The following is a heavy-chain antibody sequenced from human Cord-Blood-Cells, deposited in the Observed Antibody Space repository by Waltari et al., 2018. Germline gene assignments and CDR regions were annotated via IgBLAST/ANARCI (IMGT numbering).Heavy chain of an antibody. Sequence: QVQLQESGPGLVKPSETLSLTCTVSGYSISRGYYWGWIRQPPGKGLEWIGSIYHSGSTYYNPSLKSRVTISVDTSKNQFSLKLSSVTAAGTAVYYCARLNGWNAFDIWGQGTMVTVSS. CDR3: ARLNGWNAFDI. V-gene: IGHV4-38-2*02. J-gene: IGHJ3*02. CDR1: GYSISRGYY. CDR2: IYHSGST. D-gene: IGHD3-3*01.